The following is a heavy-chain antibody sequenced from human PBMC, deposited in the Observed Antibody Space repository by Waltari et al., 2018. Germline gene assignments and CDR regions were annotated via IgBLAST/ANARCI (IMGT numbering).Heavy chain of an antibody. V-gene: IGHV4-39*07. D-gene: IGHD4-4*01. CDR2: IYYSGST. Sequence: QLQLQESGPGLVKPSETLSLTCTVSGGSISSSSYYWAWIRQPPGKGLEWIGSIYYSGSTYYNPSLKSRVTISLDTSMNQFSLKLSSVTAADTAVYYCTRDSNYGSGRHDYWGQGTLVTVSS. CDR1: GGSISSSSYY. CDR3: TRDSNYGSGRHDY. J-gene: IGHJ4*02.